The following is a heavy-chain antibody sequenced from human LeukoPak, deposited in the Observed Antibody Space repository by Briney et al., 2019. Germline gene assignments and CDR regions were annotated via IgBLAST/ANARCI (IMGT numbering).Heavy chain of an antibody. J-gene: IGHJ4*02. CDR1: GYSISSGSY. Sequence: SETLSLTCTVSGYSISSGSYWGWIRQPPGKGLEWIGSIYYSGSTYYNPSLKSRVTISVDTSKNQFSLKLSSVTAADTAVYYCARGVRDYYGSGSYRLDYWGQGTLVTVSS. V-gene: IGHV4-38-2*02. D-gene: IGHD3-10*01. CDR3: ARGVRDYYGSGSYRLDY. CDR2: IYYSGST.